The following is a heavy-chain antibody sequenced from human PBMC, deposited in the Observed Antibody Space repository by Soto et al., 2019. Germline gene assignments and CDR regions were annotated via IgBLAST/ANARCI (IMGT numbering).Heavy chain of an antibody. CDR1: GFTCNRHP. CDR2: ISHDGNNK. Sequence: GGSLRLSCAASGFTCNRHPLHWVRQAPGKGLEWVAVISHDGNNKYYADAVKGRFTISRDNSMNMLYLQMPGLRTEDKAIFYCASASGYIYANLRGPFDYWGQGDLVTVSS. D-gene: IGHD2-8*01. V-gene: IGHV3-30-3*01. J-gene: IGHJ4*02. CDR3: ASASGYIYANLRGPFDY.